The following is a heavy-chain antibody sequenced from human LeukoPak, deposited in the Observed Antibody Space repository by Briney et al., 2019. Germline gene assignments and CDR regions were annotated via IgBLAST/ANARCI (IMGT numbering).Heavy chain of an antibody. CDR3: ARVITVYNDYEEVAESFQH. CDR2: IKQDGSEK. CDR1: GFTFSSYW. J-gene: IGHJ1*01. D-gene: IGHD4-17*01. Sequence: GGSLRLSCVASGFTFSSYWMSWVRQAPGKGLEWVANIKQDGSEKYYVDSMEGRFTISRDNAKDSLYLQMNSLRAEDTAVYFCARVITVYNDYEEVAESFQHWGQGTLVTVSS. V-gene: IGHV3-7*01.